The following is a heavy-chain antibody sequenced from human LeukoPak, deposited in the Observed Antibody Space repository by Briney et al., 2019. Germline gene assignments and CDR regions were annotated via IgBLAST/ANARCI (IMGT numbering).Heavy chain of an antibody. Sequence: GGSLRLSCTGSGFTFGDYAMNWVRQAPGKGLEWVGFIRSKNYGGTTEYAASVKGRFTISRDDSKSIAYLQMNSLKTEDTAVYYCRGDSSGYYSDYGMDVWGQGTTVTVSS. CDR3: RGDSSGYYSDYGMDV. CDR1: GFTFGDYA. CDR2: IRSKNYGGTT. V-gene: IGHV3-49*04. J-gene: IGHJ6*02. D-gene: IGHD3-22*01.